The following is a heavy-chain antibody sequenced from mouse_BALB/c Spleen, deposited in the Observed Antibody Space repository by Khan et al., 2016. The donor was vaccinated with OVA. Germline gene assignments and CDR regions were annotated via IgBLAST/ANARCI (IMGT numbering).Heavy chain of an antibody. Sequence: EVELVEAGGGLVQPGGSRKLSCAASGFTFIDYGMAWVRQTPGKGPEWIAFISSVAYSIYYADTVKGRVTISRENAKNTLDLAMSSLRSDDTAMYYCVRGGFAYWGQGTLVTVSA. J-gene: IGHJ3*01. V-gene: IGHV5-15*02. CDR2: ISSVAYSI. CDR1: GFTFIDYG. CDR3: VRGGFAY.